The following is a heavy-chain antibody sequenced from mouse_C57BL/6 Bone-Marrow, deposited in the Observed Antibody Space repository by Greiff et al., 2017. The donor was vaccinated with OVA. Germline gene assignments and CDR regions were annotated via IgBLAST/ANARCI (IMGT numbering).Heavy chain of an antibody. D-gene: IGHD1-1*01. V-gene: IGHV1-26*01. Sequence: EVQLQQSGPELVKPGASVKISCKASGYTFTDYYMNWVKQSHGQSLEWIGDINPNNGGTSYNQKFKGKATLTVDKSSSTAYMELRSLTSEDSAVYYGARRRSHYYGSNDWYFDVWGTGTTVTVSS. CDR1: GYTFTDYY. J-gene: IGHJ1*03. CDR2: INPNNGGT. CDR3: ARRRSHYYGSNDWYFDV.